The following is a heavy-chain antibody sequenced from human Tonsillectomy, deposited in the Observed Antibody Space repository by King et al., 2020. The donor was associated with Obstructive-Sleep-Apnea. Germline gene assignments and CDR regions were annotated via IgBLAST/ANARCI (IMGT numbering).Heavy chain of an antibody. J-gene: IGHJ5*02. CDR1: GYTFTSYD. V-gene: IGHV1-8*01. CDR3: ARGSRSFDP. CDR2: MNPNSGNT. Sequence: VQLVESGAEVKKPGASVKVSCKASGYTFTSYDINWVRQATGQRLEWMGWMNPNSGNTGYTQSFQGRVTMTRNTSINTAYIELSSLRSEDTAVYFCARGSRSFDPWGQGTPVTVSS.